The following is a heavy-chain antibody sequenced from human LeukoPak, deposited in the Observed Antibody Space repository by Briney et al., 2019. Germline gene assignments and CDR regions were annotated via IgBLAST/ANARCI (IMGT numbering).Heavy chain of an antibody. J-gene: IGHJ3*02. CDR1: GYSFTSYW. CDR2: IYPGDSDT. CDR3: ARRDCSSTSCVLGTDAFDI. Sequence: GESLKISCKGSGYSFTSYWIGWVRPMPGKGLEWMGIIYPGDSDTRYSPSFQGQVTIAADKSISTAYLQWRSLKASDTAMYYCARRDCSSTSCVLGTDAFDIWGQGTMVTVSS. D-gene: IGHD2-2*01. V-gene: IGHV5-51*01.